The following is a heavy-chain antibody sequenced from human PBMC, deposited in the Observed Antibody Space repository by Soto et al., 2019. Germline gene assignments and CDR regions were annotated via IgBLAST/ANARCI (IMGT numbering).Heavy chain of an antibody. V-gene: IGHV2-26*01. CDR3: ARIIVVTTVTYPPDY. Sequence: QVTLKESGPVLVKPTETLTLTCTVSGFSLINARMGVSWIRQPPGKALEWLAHIFSNDEKSYSTSLKSSLTISKDTSKSQVVRAMTNMDPVDTATYYCARIIVVTTVTYPPDYWGQGTMVTDSS. CDR1: GFSLINARMG. D-gene: IGHD4-17*01. J-gene: IGHJ4*02. CDR2: IFSNDEK.